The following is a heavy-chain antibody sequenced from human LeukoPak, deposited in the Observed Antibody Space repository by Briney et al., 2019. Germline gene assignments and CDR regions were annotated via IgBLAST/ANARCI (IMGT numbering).Heavy chain of an antibody. CDR2: IYYSGST. J-gene: IGHJ6*03. CDR3: ARSRITMIVGRRGPTDYYYMDV. V-gene: IGHV4-39*01. D-gene: IGHD3-22*01. Sequence: PSETLSLTCTVSGASISSSNSYWGWIRQPPGKGLEWIGSIYYSGSTYYNPSLKSRVTISVDTSKNQFSLKVRSVTAADTAVYYCARSRITMIVGRRGPTDYYYMDVWGKGTTVTISS. CDR1: GASISSSNSY.